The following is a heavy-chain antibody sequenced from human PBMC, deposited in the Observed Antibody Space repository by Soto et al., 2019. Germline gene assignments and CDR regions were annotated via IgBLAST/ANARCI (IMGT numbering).Heavy chain of an antibody. CDR2: ISGGGGST. J-gene: IGHJ4*02. CDR3: PKERRGRGDF. CDR1: GFTFSTYA. D-gene: IGHD3-10*01. Sequence: EVQLLESGGGLVQPGGSLRLSCAASGFTFSTYAMSWVRQAPGKGLEWISGISGGGGSTYYADSVKGRFTISRDNSKNTLYLQMYSLRALDAAIYHCPKERRGRGDFWGQGTLVTVSS. V-gene: IGHV3-23*01.